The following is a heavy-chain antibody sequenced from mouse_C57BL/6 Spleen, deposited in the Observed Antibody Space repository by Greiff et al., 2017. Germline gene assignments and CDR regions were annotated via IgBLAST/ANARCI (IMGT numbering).Heavy chain of an antibody. D-gene: IGHD1-1*01. J-gene: IGHJ2*01. CDR2: IDPSDSYT. CDR1: GYTFTSYW. CDR3: ARKDYGSSYAYFDY. V-gene: IGHV1-69*01. Sequence: QVQLQQPGAELVMPGASVKLSCKASGYTFTSYWMHWVKQRPGQGLEWIGEIDPSDSYTNYNQKFKGKSTLTVDKSSSTAYMQLSSLTSEDSAVYYWARKDYGSSYAYFDYWGQGTTLTVSS.